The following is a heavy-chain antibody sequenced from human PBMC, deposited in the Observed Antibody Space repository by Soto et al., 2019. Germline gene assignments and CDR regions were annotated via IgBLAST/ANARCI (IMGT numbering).Heavy chain of an antibody. Sequence: EVQLVESGGGLVQPGGSLRLSCAASGFTFRSYWMHWVRQVPGKGLVWVSRIDSDGSSTNYADSVKGRFTISRDNAKNSVYQQMNRLRPEDTGVFYCASPLASGGTVLFFYGLEAWGQ. CDR2: IDSDGSST. V-gene: IGHV3-74*01. CDR3: ASPLASGGTVLFFYGLEA. CDR1: GFTFRSYW. J-gene: IGHJ5*01. D-gene: IGHD3-3*02.